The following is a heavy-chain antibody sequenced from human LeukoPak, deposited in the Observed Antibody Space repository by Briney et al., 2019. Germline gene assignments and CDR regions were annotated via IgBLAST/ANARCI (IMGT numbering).Heavy chain of an antibody. D-gene: IGHD3-3*01. V-gene: IGHV4-61*02. Sequence: PSETLSLTCTVSGGSITSGSYYWSWIRQPAGKGLEWIGRVYTSGNTNYNPSLKSRLTISLDTSNNQFSLRLSSVTAADTAVYYCARGRYDLVAWFDPWGQGTLVTVSS. CDR2: VYTSGNT. CDR3: ARGRYDLVAWFDP. J-gene: IGHJ5*02. CDR1: GGSITSGSYY.